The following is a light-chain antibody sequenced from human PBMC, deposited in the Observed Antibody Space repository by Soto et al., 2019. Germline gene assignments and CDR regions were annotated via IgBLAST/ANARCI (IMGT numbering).Light chain of an antibody. CDR2: GAS. J-gene: IGKJ4*01. V-gene: IGKV3-20*01. CDR1: QSVSSIY. Sequence: SPCSLSQSPSKRATVSCRASQSVSSIYLAWYQQKPGQAPRLLIYGASSRATGIPDRFSGSGSGTDFTLTISRLEPEDHAVYYCRHCQTYGESPPLPFGGGAKV. CDR3: RHCQTYGESPPLP.